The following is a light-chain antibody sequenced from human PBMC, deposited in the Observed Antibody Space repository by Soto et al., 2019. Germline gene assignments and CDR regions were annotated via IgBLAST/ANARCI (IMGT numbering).Light chain of an antibody. CDR2: GTS. Sequence: ETVLTQSPGSLSLSLGDRATLSCRASQTVSNNYLAWYQQKPGQAPRLLIYGTSNRATGIPDRFSGSGSGTDFTLTSSRLEPEDFAVYCCQQYGSSPRTFGQGTKVDIK. CDR3: QQYGSSPRT. V-gene: IGKV3-20*01. J-gene: IGKJ1*01. CDR1: QTVSNNY.